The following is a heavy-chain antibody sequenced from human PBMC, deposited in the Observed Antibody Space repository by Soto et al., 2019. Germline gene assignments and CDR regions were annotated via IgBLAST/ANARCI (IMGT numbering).Heavy chain of an antibody. CDR2: VYYSGST. CDR1: GGSISSSSYY. Sequence: QLQLQESGPGLVKPSETLSLTCTVSGGSISSSSYYWGWIRQPPGKGLEWIGSVYYSGSTYYNPSLKSPVTKSVDKSKNQFTLKLSSVTAADTAVYYCARLEGLATISYYFDYWGQGTLVTVSS. J-gene: IGHJ4*02. D-gene: IGHD6-19*01. V-gene: IGHV4-39*01. CDR3: ARLEGLATISYYFDY.